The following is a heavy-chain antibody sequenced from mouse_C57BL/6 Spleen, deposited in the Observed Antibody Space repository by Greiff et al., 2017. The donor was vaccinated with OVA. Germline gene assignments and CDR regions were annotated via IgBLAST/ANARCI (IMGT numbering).Heavy chain of an antibody. J-gene: IGHJ1*03. D-gene: IGHD1-2*01. Sequence: VQRVESGAELVKPGASVKLSCKASGYTFTSYWMHWVKQRPGRGLEWIGRIDPNSGGTKYNEKFKSKATLTVDKSSSTAYMQLSSLTSEDSAVYYCEREGTTAWGYFDVWGTGTTVTVSS. V-gene: IGHV1-72*01. CDR1: GYTFTSYW. CDR3: EREGTTAWGYFDV. CDR2: IDPNSGGT.